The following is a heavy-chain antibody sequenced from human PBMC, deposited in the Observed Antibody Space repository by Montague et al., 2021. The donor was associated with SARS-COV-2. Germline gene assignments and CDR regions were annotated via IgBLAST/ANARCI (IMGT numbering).Heavy chain of an antibody. Sequence: SLRLSCAASGFTFSRYSMNWVRQAPGKGLEWVSYISSSSSTIYYXXSLKVRFTISRDNAKNSLYLQMNSLRDEDTAMYYCAREDPTGYYYYGMDVWGQGTTVTVSS. J-gene: IGHJ6*02. CDR3: AREDPTGYYYYGMDV. D-gene: IGHD4-17*01. V-gene: IGHV3-48*02. CDR1: GFTFSRYS. CDR2: ISSSSSTI.